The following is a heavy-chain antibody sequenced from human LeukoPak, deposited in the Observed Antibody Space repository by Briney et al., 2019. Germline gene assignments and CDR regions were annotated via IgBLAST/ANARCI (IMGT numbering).Heavy chain of an antibody. D-gene: IGHD3-22*01. J-gene: IGHJ4*02. V-gene: IGHV4-4*07. CDR1: GGSISSYY. Sequence: SETLSLTCTVSGGSISSYYWSWIRQPAGKGLEWIGRIYTSGSTNYNPSLKSRVAMSVDTSKNQFSLKLSSVTAADTAVYYCARDLDDSSGYGFDYWGQGTLVTVSS. CDR3: ARDLDDSSGYGFDY. CDR2: IYTSGST.